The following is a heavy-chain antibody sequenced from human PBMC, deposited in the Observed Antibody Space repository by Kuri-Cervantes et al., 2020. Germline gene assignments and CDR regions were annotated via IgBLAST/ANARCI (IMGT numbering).Heavy chain of an antibody. CDR3: ARARGWAYFDY. J-gene: IGHJ4*02. Sequence: ETLSLTCAASGFSFSAYGMHWVRQAPGKGLEWVSYMIGSSSTIYYADSVKGRFTISRANDKNSMYLQMASLRAEDTAVYYCARARGWAYFDYWGQGTLVTVSS. V-gene: IGHV3-48*01. CDR2: MIGSSSTI. D-gene: IGHD3-16*01. CDR1: GFSFSAYG.